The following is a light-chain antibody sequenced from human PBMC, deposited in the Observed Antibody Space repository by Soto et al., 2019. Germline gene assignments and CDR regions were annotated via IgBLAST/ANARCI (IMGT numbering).Light chain of an antibody. Sequence: DIQMTQSPSSLSASVRDRVTITCRASQAIGNDLGWYQQKPGKAPKRLIYAASSLQSGVPSRFSGSGSGTEFTLPISSLQPEDFATYYCLQHNTYPWTFGQGTKVEIK. CDR3: LQHNTYPWT. V-gene: IGKV1-17*01. CDR1: QAIGND. J-gene: IGKJ1*01. CDR2: AAS.